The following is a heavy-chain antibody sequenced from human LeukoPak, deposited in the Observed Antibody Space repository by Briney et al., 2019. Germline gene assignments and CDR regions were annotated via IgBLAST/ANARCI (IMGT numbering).Heavy chain of an antibody. CDR1: GYTFNSYG. V-gene: IGHV1-18*01. J-gene: IGHJ4*02. CDR2: ISAYNGNT. D-gene: IGHD4-17*01. CDR3: ARTTYGYFDY. Sequence: ASVKVSCKASGYTFNSYGVCWVRQAPGQGLEWMGWISAYNGNTNYAQRFQGRFTMTTETSTTTVNMELRSLTSDDTAVYYCARTTYGYFDYWGQGTLVTVSS.